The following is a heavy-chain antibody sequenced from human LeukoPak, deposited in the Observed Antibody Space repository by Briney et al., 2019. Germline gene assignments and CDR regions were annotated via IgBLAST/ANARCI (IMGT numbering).Heavy chain of an antibody. CDR1: GGSISSDGYS. V-gene: IGHV4-30-2*01. CDR2: IYHSGST. CDR3: ARGLTTVSSYNWFDP. J-gene: IGHJ5*02. Sequence: SETLSLTCAVSGGSISSDGYSWSWIRQPPGKGLEWIGYIYHSGSTYYNPSLKSRVTISVDTSKNQFSLKLSSVTAADTAVYYCARGLTTVSSYNWFDPWGQGTLVTVSS. D-gene: IGHD4-11*01.